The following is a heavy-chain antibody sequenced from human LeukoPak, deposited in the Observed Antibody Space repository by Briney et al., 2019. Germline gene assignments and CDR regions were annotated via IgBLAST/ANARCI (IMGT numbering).Heavy chain of an antibody. Sequence: GGSLRLSCAASGFTFSSYAMSWVRQAPGKGLEWVSTVNGNGGSTYYADSVKGRFTISRDNSKNTLYLQMNSLRAEDTAVYYCAKVSGMIVDWGQGTLVTVSS. CDR1: GFTFSSYA. CDR2: VNGNGGST. J-gene: IGHJ4*02. D-gene: IGHD3-22*01. CDR3: AKVSGMIVD. V-gene: IGHV3-23*01.